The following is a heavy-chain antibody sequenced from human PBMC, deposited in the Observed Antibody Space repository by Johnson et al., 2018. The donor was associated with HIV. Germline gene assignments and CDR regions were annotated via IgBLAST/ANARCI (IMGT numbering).Heavy chain of an antibody. D-gene: IGHD6-13*01. J-gene: IGHJ3*01. CDR1: GFTFSSYP. CDR3: ARGPWQQRHDAFDL. V-gene: IGHV3-30*14. Sequence: QVQLVESGGGVVQPGRSLRLSCAASGFTFSSYPMHWVRLALGKGLEWVAVISYDGSNKYYADSVKGRFTISRDNSKNTLYLQMNSLRAEDTAVYYCARGPWQQRHDAFDLWGQGTMVSVSS. CDR2: ISYDGSNK.